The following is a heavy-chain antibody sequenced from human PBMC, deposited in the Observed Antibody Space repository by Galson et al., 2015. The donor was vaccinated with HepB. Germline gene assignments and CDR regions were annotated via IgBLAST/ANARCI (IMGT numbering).Heavy chain of an antibody. CDR3: ARGSPFMVRGVTYFDY. J-gene: IGHJ4*02. V-gene: IGHV3-30*02. CDR2: IRYDGSNK. CDR1: GFTFSSYG. Sequence: SLRLSCAASGFTFSSYGMHWVRQAPGKGLEWVAFIRYDGSNKYYADSVKGRFTISRDNSKNTLYLQMNSLRAEDTAVYYCARGSPFMVRGVTYFDYWGQGTLVTVSS. D-gene: IGHD3-10*01.